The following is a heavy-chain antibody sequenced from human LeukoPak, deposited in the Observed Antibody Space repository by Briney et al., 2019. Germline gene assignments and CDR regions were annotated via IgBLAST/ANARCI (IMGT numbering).Heavy chain of an antibody. CDR2: FSDSDYGT. J-gene: IGHJ4*02. CDR3: AKDASARVEDY. V-gene: IGHV3-23*01. CDR1: GFTFSNYA. Sequence: PGGSLRLSCAASGFTFSNYAMSWVRQAPGKGLEWVATFSDSDYGTFYADSVKGRFTISRDNSKNTLYLQMNSLRAEDTAVYYCAKDASARVEDYWGQGTLVTVSS.